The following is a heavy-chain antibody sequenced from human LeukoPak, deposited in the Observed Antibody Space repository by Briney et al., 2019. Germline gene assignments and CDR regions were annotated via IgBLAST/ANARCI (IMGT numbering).Heavy chain of an antibody. CDR2: ISYDGSNK. V-gene: IGHV3-30-3*01. CDR1: GFTFSSYA. Sequence: GRSLRLSCAASGFTFSSYAMHWVRQAPGKGLEWVAVISYDGSNKYYADSVKGRFTISRDNSKNTLYLQMNSLRAEDTAVYDCARSPTRKCSGVSCCLLFDYWGQGTLVTVSS. D-gene: IGHD2-15*01. J-gene: IGHJ4*02. CDR3: ARSPTRKCSGVSCCLLFDY.